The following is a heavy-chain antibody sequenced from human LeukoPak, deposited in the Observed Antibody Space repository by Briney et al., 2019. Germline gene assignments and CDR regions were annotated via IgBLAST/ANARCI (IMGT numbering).Heavy chain of an antibody. V-gene: IGHV3-7*03. CDR1: GFTFSNYW. CDR2: IKEDGSDK. Sequence: GGSLRLFCAASGFTFSNYWMDWVRQSPGKGLEWVANIKEDGSDKYYVDSVKGRFTISRDNAKNSLYLQMNSLRAEDTAVYYCARNSGWFRFDYWGQGTLVTVSS. D-gene: IGHD6-19*01. CDR3: ARNSGWFRFDY. J-gene: IGHJ4*02.